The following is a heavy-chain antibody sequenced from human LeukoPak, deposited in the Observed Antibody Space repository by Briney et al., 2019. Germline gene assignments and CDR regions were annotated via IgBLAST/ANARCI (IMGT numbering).Heavy chain of an antibody. Sequence: ASVKVSCKASGYTFTSYDINWVRQATGQGLEWMGWMNPNSGNTGYAQKFQGRVTMTRNTSISTAYMELSSLRSEDTAVYYCARVPKISGWFYSAYYYYYMDVWGKGTTVTISS. CDR1: GYTFTSYD. J-gene: IGHJ6*03. D-gene: IGHD6-19*01. V-gene: IGHV1-8*01. CDR2: MNPNSGNT. CDR3: ARVPKISGWFYSAYYYYYMDV.